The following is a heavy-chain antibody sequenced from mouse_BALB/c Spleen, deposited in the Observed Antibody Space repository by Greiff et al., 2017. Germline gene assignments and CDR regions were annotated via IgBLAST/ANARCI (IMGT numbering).Heavy chain of an antibody. CDR3: AREGGARAY. V-gene: IGHV3-2*02. Sequence: EVQLVESGPGLVKPSQSLSLTCTVTGYSITSDYAWNWIRQFPGNKLEWMGYISYSGSTSYNPSLKSRISITRDTSKNQFFLQLNSVTTEDTATYYCAREGGARAYWGQGTLVTVSA. CDR1: GYSITSDYA. J-gene: IGHJ3*01. D-gene: IGHD3-3*01. CDR2: ISYSGST.